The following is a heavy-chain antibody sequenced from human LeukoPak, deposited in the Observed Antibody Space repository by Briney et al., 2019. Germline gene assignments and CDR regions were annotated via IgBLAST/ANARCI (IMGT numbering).Heavy chain of an antibody. D-gene: IGHD1-1*01. CDR2: ISAYSGNT. J-gene: IGHJ4*02. V-gene: IGHV1-18*01. Sequence: ASVTVSCKTSGYTFTNYAINWVRQAPGQGLEWMGWISAYSGNTNYAQKLQGRVTMTTDTSTSTAYMELRRLRSDDTAVYYCAGDPSGRGTFDYWGQGTLVTVSS. CDR3: AGDPSGRGTFDY. CDR1: GYTFTNYA.